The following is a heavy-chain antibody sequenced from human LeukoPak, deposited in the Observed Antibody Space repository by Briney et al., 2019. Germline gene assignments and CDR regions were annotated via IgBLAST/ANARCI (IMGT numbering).Heavy chain of an antibody. CDR1: GGTFSSYA. Sequence: ASVKVSCKASGGTFSSYAISWVRQAPGQGLEWMGGIIPIFGTANYAQKFQGRVTITADKSTSTAYMELSSLRYEDTAVYYCARGDSSGYYAFDYWGQGTLVTVSS. V-gene: IGHV1-69*06. CDR2: IIPIFGTA. J-gene: IGHJ4*02. CDR3: ARGDSSGYYAFDY. D-gene: IGHD3-22*01.